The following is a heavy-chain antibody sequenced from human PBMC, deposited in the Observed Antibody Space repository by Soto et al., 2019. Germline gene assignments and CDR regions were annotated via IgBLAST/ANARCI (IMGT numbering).Heavy chain of an antibody. CDR3: ATLGQFDY. CDR2: ISYDGSNK. Sequence: QVPLVESGGGVVQPGRSLRLSCAASGFTFSSYAMHWVRQAPGKGLEWVAVISYDGSNKYYADSVKGRFTISRDNSKNTLYLQMNSLRAEDTAVYYCATLGQFDYWGQGTLVTVSS. CDR1: GFTFSSYA. V-gene: IGHV3-30-3*01. J-gene: IGHJ4*02. D-gene: IGHD7-27*01.